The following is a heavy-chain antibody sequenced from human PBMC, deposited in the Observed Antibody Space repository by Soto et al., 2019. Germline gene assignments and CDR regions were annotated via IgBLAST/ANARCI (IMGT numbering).Heavy chain of an antibody. J-gene: IGHJ4*02. CDR2: IWYDGGNK. Sequence: QVQLVESGGGVVQPGRSLRLSCAASGFKFSSYVMHWVRQAPGKGLEWVAVIWYDGGNKYYADSVKGRFTISRDNSKNTLYLQMNSLRAEDTAVYYCARDGQWLPRDGLRSSYYFDCWGQGTLVTVSS. CDR3: ARDGQWLPRDGLRSSYYFDC. CDR1: GFKFSSYV. D-gene: IGHD6-19*01. V-gene: IGHV3-33*01.